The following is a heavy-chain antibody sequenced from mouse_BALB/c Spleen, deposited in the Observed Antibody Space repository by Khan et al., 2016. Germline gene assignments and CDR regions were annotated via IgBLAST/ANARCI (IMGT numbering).Heavy chain of an antibody. V-gene: IGHV2-6-5*01. CDR1: GFSLTDYG. CDR2: IWGGGST. J-gene: IGHJ4*01. CDR3: AKGVWSYYYALDY. Sequence: QVQLKQSGPGLVAPSQSLSITCTVSGFSLTDYGVSWIRQPPGKGLEWLGVIWGGGSTYYNSALKSRLSISKDNSKSQVFLKMSSLQTDDTAMYYCAKGVWSYYYALDYWGQGTSVTVSS.